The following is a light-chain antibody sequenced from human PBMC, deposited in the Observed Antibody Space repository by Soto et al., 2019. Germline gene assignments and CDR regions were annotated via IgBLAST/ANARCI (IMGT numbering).Light chain of an antibody. Sequence: SVLTQPASVSGSPGQSITISCTGTSSDVGGYNYVSWYQQHPGKAPKLMIYEVSYRPSGVSHRFSGSKSGNTASVTISGLQAEDEADYYCSSYTTSTTYVFGTGTKVTVL. V-gene: IGLV2-14*01. CDR1: SSDVGGYNY. J-gene: IGLJ1*01. CDR2: EVS. CDR3: SSYTTSTTYV.